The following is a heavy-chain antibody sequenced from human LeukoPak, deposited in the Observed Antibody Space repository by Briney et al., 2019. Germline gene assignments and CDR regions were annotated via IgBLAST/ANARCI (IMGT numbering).Heavy chain of an antibody. D-gene: IGHD6-19*01. J-gene: IGHJ4*02. CDR2: ISYDGSNK. CDR3: AKDYRSSGSADY. V-gene: IGHV3-30*18. CDR1: GFTFSSYG. Sequence: PGGSLRLSCAASGFTFSSYGMHWVRQAPGKGLEWVAVISYDGSNKYYADSVKGRFTISRDNSKNTLYLQMNSLRAEDTAVYYCAKDYRSSGSADYWGQGTLVTVSS.